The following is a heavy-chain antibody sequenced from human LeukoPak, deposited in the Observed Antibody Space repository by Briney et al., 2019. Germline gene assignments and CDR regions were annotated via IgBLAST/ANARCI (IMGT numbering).Heavy chain of an antibody. V-gene: IGHV3-23*01. Sequence: SGGSLRLSCAASGFTFSSYAMSWVRQAPGKGLEWVSAISGSGGSTYYADSVKGRFTISRDNSKNTLYLQMNSLRAEDTAVYYCARDPSRVRRDGYNERDREDYWGQGTLVTVSS. CDR2: ISGSGGST. CDR1: GFTFSSYA. D-gene: IGHD5-24*01. CDR3: ARDPSRVRRDGYNERDREDY. J-gene: IGHJ4*02.